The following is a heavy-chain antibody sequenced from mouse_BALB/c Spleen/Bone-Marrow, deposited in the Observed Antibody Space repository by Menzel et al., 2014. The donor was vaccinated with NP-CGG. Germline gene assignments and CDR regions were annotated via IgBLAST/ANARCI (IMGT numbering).Heavy chain of an antibody. V-gene: IGHV7-3*02. CDR1: GFTFTDYY. J-gene: IGHJ1*01. CDR2: IRNKANGYTT. CDR3: ARDENVGIYWYFDV. Sequence: EVKVVESGGGSVQPGGSLRLSCATSGFTFTDYYMSWVRQPPGKALEWLGFIRNKANGYTTEYSASVKGRFTISRDNSQRILYLQMITLRAEDSATYYCARDENVGIYWYFDVWGAGTTVIVSS.